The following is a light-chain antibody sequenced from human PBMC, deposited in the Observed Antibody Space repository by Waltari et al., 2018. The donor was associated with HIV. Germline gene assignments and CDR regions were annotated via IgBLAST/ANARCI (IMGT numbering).Light chain of an antibody. Sequence: DIQMPQSPSSLSASIGDTVTIPCRASQDISNSVSWFQQRPGEVPKLLVHGAFILQRGVPSRFSGSGSGTDYSLTIRGLQAEDFATYFCQQYFGVPLTFAGGTRVDI. J-gene: IGKJ4*01. CDR2: GAF. CDR1: QDISNS. V-gene: IGKV1-NL1*01. CDR3: QQYFGVPLT.